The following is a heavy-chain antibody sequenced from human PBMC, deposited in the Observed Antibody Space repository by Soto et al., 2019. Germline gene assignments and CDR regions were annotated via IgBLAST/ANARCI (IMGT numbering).Heavy chain of an antibody. Sequence: EVQLVESGGGLVKPGGSLRLSCAASGFTFSSYSMNWVRQAPGKGLEWVSSISSSSSYIYYADSVKGRFTISRDNAKNSLYLQMNSLRAEDTAVYYCARDLYGDSYYFDYWGQGTLVTVSS. CDR2: ISSSSSYI. J-gene: IGHJ4*02. V-gene: IGHV3-21*01. D-gene: IGHD4-17*01. CDR1: GFTFSSYS. CDR3: ARDLYGDSYYFDY.